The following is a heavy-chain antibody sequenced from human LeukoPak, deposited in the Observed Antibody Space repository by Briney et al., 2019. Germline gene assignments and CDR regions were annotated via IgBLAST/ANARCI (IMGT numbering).Heavy chain of an antibody. D-gene: IGHD1-7*01. CDR1: GASISSSSYY. Sequence: SETLSLTCTVSGASISSSSYYWGWIRQPPGRGLEWIGSIFYSGSTYYNPSIKSRVTISIDTSKSQFSLRLSSVTAADTAVYYCVQNIPGTIEHWGQGTLVTVSS. J-gene: IGHJ1*01. V-gene: IGHV4-39*01. CDR3: VQNIPGTIEH. CDR2: IFYSGST.